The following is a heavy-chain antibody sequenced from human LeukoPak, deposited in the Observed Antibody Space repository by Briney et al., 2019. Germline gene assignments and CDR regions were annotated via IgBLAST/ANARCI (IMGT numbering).Heavy chain of an antibody. D-gene: IGHD4-17*01. V-gene: IGHV3-21*01. CDR3: ARDNDYGIDY. CDR2: VSSSSSYR. CDR1: GFTYTSYS. Sequence: GGSLRLSCAPSGFTYTSYSLNWVRQVPGKGLEWVSYVSSSSSYRYYADSVKGRFTISRDNAKNSLYLQMDSLRAGDTAVYYCARDNDYGIDYWGQGTLVTVSS. J-gene: IGHJ4*02.